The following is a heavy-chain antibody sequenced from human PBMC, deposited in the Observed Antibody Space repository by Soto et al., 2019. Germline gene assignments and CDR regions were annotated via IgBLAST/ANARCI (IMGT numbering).Heavy chain of an antibody. D-gene: IGHD6-13*01. J-gene: IGHJ6*02. CDR1: GYTFTSYD. Sequence: QVQLVQSGAEVKKPGASVQVSCKTSGYTFTSYDINWVRQAPGQGLEWVGWMNTNNDDTRSAQKFRGRLTLTRDKSMRAVYMKLSNLRPDDTAVYYCAREWSAAGHFYGMDVWGQGTTVAVSS. CDR2: MNTNNDDT. CDR3: AREWSAAGHFYGMDV. V-gene: IGHV1-8*01.